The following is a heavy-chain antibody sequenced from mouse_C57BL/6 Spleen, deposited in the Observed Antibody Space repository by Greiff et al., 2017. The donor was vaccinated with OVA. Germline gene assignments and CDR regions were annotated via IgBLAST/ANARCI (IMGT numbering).Heavy chain of an antibody. J-gene: IGHJ4*01. V-gene: IGHV1-26*01. Sequence: EVQLQQSGPELVKPGASVKISCKASGYTFTDYYMNWVKQSHGKSLEWIGDINPNNGGTSYNQKFKGKATLTVDKSSSTAYMELRSLTSEDSAVYYCAKYGYGGYYYAMDYWGQGTSVTVSS. CDR3: AKYGYGGYYYAMDY. CDR1: GYTFTDYY. CDR2: INPNNGGT. D-gene: IGHD2-2*01.